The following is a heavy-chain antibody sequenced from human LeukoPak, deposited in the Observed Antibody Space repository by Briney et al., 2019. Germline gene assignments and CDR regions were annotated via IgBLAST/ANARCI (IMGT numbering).Heavy chain of an antibody. Sequence: GGSLRLSCAASGFTFSSYEMNWVRHAPGKGLEWVSYISSSGSTIYYADSVKGRFTISRDNAKNSLYLQMNSLRAEDTAVYYCARDFYDTSGYYYDYWGQGTLVTVSS. V-gene: IGHV3-48*03. CDR2: ISSSGSTI. CDR3: ARDFYDTSGYYYDY. D-gene: IGHD3-22*01. J-gene: IGHJ4*02. CDR1: GFTFSSYE.